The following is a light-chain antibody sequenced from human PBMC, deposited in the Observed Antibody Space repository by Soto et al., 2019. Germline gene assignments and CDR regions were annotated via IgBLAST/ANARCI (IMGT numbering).Light chain of an antibody. Sequence: AIRMTQSPSSLSASTGDRVTITCRASQGISSYLAWYQQKPGKAPKLLIYAASTLQSGVPSRFSGSGSGTDFTLTISCLQSEDFATYDCQQYYSYPPVRTVGQGTKVEIK. V-gene: IGKV1-8*01. CDR3: QQYYSYPPVRT. CDR1: QGISSY. J-gene: IGKJ1*01. CDR2: AAS.